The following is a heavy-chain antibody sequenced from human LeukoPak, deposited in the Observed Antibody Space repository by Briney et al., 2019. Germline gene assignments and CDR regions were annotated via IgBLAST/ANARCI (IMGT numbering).Heavy chain of an antibody. CDR3: ARDNSGVPAAIYYFDY. J-gene: IGHJ4*02. Sequence: ASVKVSCKASGYTFTSYYMHWVRQAPGQGLEWMGIINASGGSTSYAQKFQGRVTMTRDTSTSTVYMELSSLRSEDTAVYYCARDNSGVPAAIYYFDYWGQGTLVTASS. V-gene: IGHV1-46*01. CDR2: INASGGST. CDR1: GYTFTSYY. D-gene: IGHD2-2*01.